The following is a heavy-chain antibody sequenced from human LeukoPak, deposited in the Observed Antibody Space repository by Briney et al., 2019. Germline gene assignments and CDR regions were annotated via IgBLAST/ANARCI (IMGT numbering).Heavy chain of an antibody. D-gene: IGHD5-24*01. Sequence: PGGSLRLSCAASGCTFSSCAMSWVRQAPGKGLEGVSNGSGSGRGENTYYANSVKGRFTISRDNSKNTLILQMTTLRAEDTAVYYCAQSRYNRFDYWGQGILVTVSS. J-gene: IGHJ4*02. CDR3: AQSRYNRFDY. V-gene: IGHV3-23*01. CDR1: GCTFSSCA. CDR2: GSGSGRGENT.